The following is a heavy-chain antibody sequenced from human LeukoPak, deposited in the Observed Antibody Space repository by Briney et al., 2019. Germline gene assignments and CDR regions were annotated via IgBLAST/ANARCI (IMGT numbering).Heavy chain of an antibody. Sequence: ASVKVSCKASGGTFSSYAISWVRQATGQGLEWMGWMNPNSGNTGYAQKFQGRVTMTRNTSISTAYMELSSLRSEDTAVYYCARGRGREYYYDSSGYYRLDYWGQGTLVTVSS. CDR1: GGTFSSYA. D-gene: IGHD3-22*01. J-gene: IGHJ4*02. CDR3: ARGRGREYYYDSSGYYRLDY. V-gene: IGHV1-8*02. CDR2: MNPNSGNT.